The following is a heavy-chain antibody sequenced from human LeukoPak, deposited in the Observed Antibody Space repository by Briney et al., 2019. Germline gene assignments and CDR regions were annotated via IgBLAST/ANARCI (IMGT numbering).Heavy chain of an antibody. V-gene: IGHV4-34*01. J-gene: IGHJ4*02. CDR2: INHSGST. CDR1: GGSFSGYY. D-gene: IGHD5-12*01. Sequence: PSGTLSLTCAVYGGSFSGYYWSWIRQPPGKGLEWIGEINHSGSTNYNPSLKSRVTISVDTSKNQFSLKLSSVTAADTAVYYCARDSYSAHDGLWGQGTLVTVSS. CDR3: ARDSYSAHDGL.